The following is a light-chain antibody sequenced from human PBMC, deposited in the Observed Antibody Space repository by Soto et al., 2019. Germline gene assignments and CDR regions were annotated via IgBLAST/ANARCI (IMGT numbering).Light chain of an antibody. CDR2: AAS. CDR3: QQSDSTPPWT. Sequence: DIQMTQSPSSLSASVGDRVTITCRASRSISTYLNWYQHKPGKAPKLLIYAASSLQSGVPSRFSGSGSGTDFTLTISSLQPEDFATYYCQQSDSTPPWTFGQGTKVEIK. CDR1: RSISTY. J-gene: IGKJ1*01. V-gene: IGKV1-39*01.